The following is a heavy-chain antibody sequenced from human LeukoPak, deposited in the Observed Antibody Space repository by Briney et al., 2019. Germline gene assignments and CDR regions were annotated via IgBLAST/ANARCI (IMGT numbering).Heavy chain of an antibody. Sequence: TGGSLRLSCAASGFTVSNNFMSWVRQAPGKGLEWVSVIYSGGGSTFYADSVRGRFTISRDNAKNSLYLQMNSLRAEDTAVYYCVRQEVSYGFSNFDYWGQGTLVTVSS. CDR3: VRQEVSYGFSNFDY. J-gene: IGHJ4*02. V-gene: IGHV3-53*01. CDR2: IYSGGGST. CDR1: GFTVSNNF. D-gene: IGHD5-18*01.